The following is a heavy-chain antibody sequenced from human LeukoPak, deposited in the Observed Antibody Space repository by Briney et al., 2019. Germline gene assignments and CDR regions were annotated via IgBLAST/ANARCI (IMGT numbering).Heavy chain of an antibody. CDR3: AREGQLLWFGEPSGYFDY. D-gene: IGHD3-10*01. J-gene: IGHJ4*02. Sequence: GASVMVSCKASGYTFTSYAMHWVRQAPGQRLEWMGWINAGNGNTKYSQKFQGRVTITRDTSASTACMELSSLRSEDTAVYYCAREGQLLWFGEPSGYFDYWGQGTLVTVSS. V-gene: IGHV1-3*01. CDR1: GYTFTSYA. CDR2: INAGNGNT.